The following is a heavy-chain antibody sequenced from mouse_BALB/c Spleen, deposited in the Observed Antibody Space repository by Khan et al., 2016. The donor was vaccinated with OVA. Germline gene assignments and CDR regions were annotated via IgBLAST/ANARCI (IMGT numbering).Heavy chain of an antibody. Sequence: VQLQQSGAELVKPGASVKLSCKASGYTFTSYYMYWVKQRPGQGLEWIGEINPSNGGTTVNEKFKSKATLTVDKSSSTAYMEVSSLTSEDSAVYYCTRGGYGSPFAYWGQGTLVTVSA. CDR2: INPSNGGT. CDR3: TRGGYGSPFAY. V-gene: IGHV1S81*02. D-gene: IGHD1-1*01. CDR1: GYTFTSYY. J-gene: IGHJ3*01.